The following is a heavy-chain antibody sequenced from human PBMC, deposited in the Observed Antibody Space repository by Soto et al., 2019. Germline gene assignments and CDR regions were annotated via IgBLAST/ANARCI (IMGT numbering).Heavy chain of an antibody. CDR3: GSVRGGGY. CDR1: GFTFSNYW. CDR2: ISNDGSTT. J-gene: IGHJ4*02. V-gene: IGHV3-74*01. Sequence: EVKLVESGGGLVQPGASLRLSCAASGFTFSNYWMHWVRQAPGKGLVWVSRISNDGSTTAYADSVKGRFTISRDNAKNTLYLQMNSLGVEDTAVYYCGSVRGGGYWGQGTLVAVSS. D-gene: IGHD3-10*01.